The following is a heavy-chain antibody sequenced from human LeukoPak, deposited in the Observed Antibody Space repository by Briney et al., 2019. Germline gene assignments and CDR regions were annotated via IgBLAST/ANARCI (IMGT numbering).Heavy chain of an antibody. CDR2: IYTSGST. D-gene: IGHD6-19*01. J-gene: IGHJ6*03. CDR1: GGSISSCY. V-gene: IGHV4-4*07. CDR3: ARVKSSGWSDV. Sequence: SETLSLTCTASGGSISSCYWSWIRQPAGKGLEWIGRIYTSGSTNYNPSLKSRVTMSVDTSKNQFSLKLSSVTAADTAVYYCARVKSSGWSDVWGKGTTVTISS.